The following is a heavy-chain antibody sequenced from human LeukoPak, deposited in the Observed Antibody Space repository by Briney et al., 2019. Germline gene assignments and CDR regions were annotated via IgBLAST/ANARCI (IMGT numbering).Heavy chain of an antibody. Sequence: GGSLRLSCAASGFTFSSYAMSWIRQAPGKGLEWVSYISSSGSTIYYADSVKGRFTISRDNAKNSLYLQMNSLRAEDTAVYYCARIVGANDAFDIWGQGTMVTVSS. CDR2: ISSSGSTI. J-gene: IGHJ3*02. CDR1: GFTFSSYA. CDR3: ARIVGANDAFDI. D-gene: IGHD1-26*01. V-gene: IGHV3-11*04.